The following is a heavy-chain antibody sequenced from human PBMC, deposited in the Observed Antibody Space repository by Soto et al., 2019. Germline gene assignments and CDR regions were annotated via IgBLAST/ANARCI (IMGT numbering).Heavy chain of an antibody. CDR3: ARPKDYDDCLDL. D-gene: IGHD3-22*01. CDR2: ISPYDGNT. Sequence: GASVKVSXKASGYSFSSYGINWVRQAPGQGLEWLGWISPYDGNTKYAQILQGRVTMTTDTSTNTAYMELSSLISDDTAVYYCARPKDYDDCLDLWGQGTLVTVSS. CDR1: GYSFSSYG. J-gene: IGHJ4*02. V-gene: IGHV1-18*01.